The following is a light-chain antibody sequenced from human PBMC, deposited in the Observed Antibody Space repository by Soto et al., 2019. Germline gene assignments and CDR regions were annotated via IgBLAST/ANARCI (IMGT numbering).Light chain of an antibody. CDR2: GAS. CDR3: QQYNTWPPSIT. J-gene: IGKJ5*01. Sequence: EIVMTQSPATLSVSPGERATLSCRASQSVSSNLAWYQQKPGQAPRLLIYGASTRATGIPAGFSGSGSGTEFTLTISSLQSEDFAVYYCQQYNTWPPSITFGQGTRLEI. V-gene: IGKV3-15*01. CDR1: QSVSSN.